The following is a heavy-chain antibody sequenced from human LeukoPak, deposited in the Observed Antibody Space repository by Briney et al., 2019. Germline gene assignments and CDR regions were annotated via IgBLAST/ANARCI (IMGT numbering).Heavy chain of an antibody. CDR2: INPGGSTT. CDR3: AKDLHYGSADY. Sequence: GGSLRLSCAASGFTFSNYWMHWVRQDPGKGLVWVSFINPGGSTTNYVDSVKGRFTISRDNAKNALYLQMNSLRAEDTAVYYCAKDLHYGSADYWGQGTLVTVSS. CDR1: GFTFSNYW. D-gene: IGHD3-10*01. V-gene: IGHV3-74*01. J-gene: IGHJ4*02.